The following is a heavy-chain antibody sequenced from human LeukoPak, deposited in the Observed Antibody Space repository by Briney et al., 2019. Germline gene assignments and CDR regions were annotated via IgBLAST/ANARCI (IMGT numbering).Heavy chain of an antibody. CDR2: INPSGGST. CDR1: GYTFTIYY. Sequence: ASVKVSCKASGYTFTIYYMHWVRQAPGQGLEWMGIINPSGGSTSYAQKFQGKVTMTRDTSTSTVYMELSSLRSEDTAVYYCARENLDYGDYGVYAFDIWGQGTMVTVSS. V-gene: IGHV1-46*01. D-gene: IGHD4-17*01. J-gene: IGHJ3*02. CDR3: ARENLDYGDYGVYAFDI.